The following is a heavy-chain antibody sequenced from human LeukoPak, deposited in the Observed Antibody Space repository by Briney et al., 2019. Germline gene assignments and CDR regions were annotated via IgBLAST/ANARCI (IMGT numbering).Heavy chain of an antibody. CDR3: ARGNIVVVTAINWFDP. CDR1: GGSFSGYY. V-gene: IGHV4-34*01. D-gene: IGHD2-21*02. CDR2: INHSGST. J-gene: IGHJ5*02. Sequence: SETLSLTCAVYGGSFSGYYWSWIRQPLGKGPEWIGEINHSGSTNYHPCLKSRVTISVDTSKNQFSLKLSSVTAADTAVYYCARGNIVVVTAINWFDPWGQGTLVTVSS.